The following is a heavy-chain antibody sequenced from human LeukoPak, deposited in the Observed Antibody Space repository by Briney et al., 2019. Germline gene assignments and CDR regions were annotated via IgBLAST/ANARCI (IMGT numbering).Heavy chain of an antibody. CDR3: AKGEYSGYDYFYY. CDR1: GFTFSSYG. J-gene: IGHJ4*02. V-gene: IGHV3-30*18. D-gene: IGHD5-12*01. CDR2: ISYDGSNK. Sequence: PGRSLSLTCAASGFTFSSYGWHWVRQAPGKGLEWVAVISYDGSNKYYADSVKGRFTISRDNSKNTLYLQMNSLRAEDTAVYYCAKGEYSGYDYFYYWGEGSLVTDSS.